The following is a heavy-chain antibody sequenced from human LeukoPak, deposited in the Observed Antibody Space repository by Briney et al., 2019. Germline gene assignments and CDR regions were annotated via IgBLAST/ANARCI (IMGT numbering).Heavy chain of an antibody. CDR1: GYSFTNYW. D-gene: IGHD2-8*01. J-gene: IGHJ5*02. CDR2: IYPGDSDT. CDR3: ARPGGYCTNGVCYKENWFDP. V-gene: IGHV5-51*01. Sequence: GESLQISCKGSGYSFTNYWIGCVRQMPGRGLEWMGIIYPGDSDTRYSPSFQGPVTVSADKYISTPYLQWSSLKASDTAMYYCARPGGYCTNGVCYKENWFDPWGKGTLVTVSS.